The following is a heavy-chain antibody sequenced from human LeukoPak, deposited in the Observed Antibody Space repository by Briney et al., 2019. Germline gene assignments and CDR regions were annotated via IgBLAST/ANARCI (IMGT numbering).Heavy chain of an antibody. J-gene: IGHJ3*02. CDR3: ARPVIEGPSDTFDI. CDR1: GYTFSTYY. D-gene: IGHD3-10*01. CDR2: INPSGGST. V-gene: IGHV1-46*01. Sequence: ASVKVSCKASGYTFSTYYMHWVRQAPGQGLEWMGIINPSGGSTSYAQKFQGRVTMTRDTSTSTVYMELSSLRFEDTAVYYCARPVIEGPSDTFDIWGQGTMVTVSS.